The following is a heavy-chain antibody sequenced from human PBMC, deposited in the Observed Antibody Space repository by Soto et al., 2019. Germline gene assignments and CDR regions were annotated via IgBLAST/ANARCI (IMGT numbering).Heavy chain of an antibody. CDR1: GESISPSYSY. D-gene: IGHD3-16*01. J-gene: IGHJ6*03. Sequence: SETLSLTCTVSGESISPSYSYRGWIRQSPGKGLEWIGAIYYTGTTYYNPPLRSRATISVDTSKNQFSLKMSSVTAADTAVYFCARQAGAFGYYLDVWGKGPTVTVSS. CDR3: ARQAGAFGYYLDV. CDR2: IYYTGTT. V-gene: IGHV4-39*01.